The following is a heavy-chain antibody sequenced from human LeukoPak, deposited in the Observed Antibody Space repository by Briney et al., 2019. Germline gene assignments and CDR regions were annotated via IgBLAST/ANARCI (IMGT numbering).Heavy chain of an antibody. J-gene: IGHJ6*02. CDR2: ISSSSSYI. Sequence: GGSLRLSCGASGFTFSSYSMNWVRQAPGKGLEWVSSISSSSSYIYYADSVKGRFTISRDNAKNSLYLQMNSLRAEDTAVYYCASGHSSGWYGAPAYYYYGMDVWGQGTTVTVSS. D-gene: IGHD6-19*01. CDR3: ASGHSSGWYGAPAYYYYGMDV. CDR1: GFTFSSYS. V-gene: IGHV3-21*01.